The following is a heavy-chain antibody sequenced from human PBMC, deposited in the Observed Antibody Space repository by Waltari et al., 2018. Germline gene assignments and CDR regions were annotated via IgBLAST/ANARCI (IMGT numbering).Heavy chain of an antibody. D-gene: IGHD4-17*01. CDR3: ARSDYGDYRGFFDY. CDR1: GGPISSYY. J-gene: IGHJ4*02. V-gene: IGHV4-59*01. Sequence: QVQLQESGPGLVKPSETLSLTCPVPGGPISSYYWSWTRQPPGKGLEWIGYIYYSGSTNYNPSLKSRVTISVDTSKNQFSLKLSSVTAADTAVYYCARSDYGDYRGFFDYWGQGTLVTVSS. CDR2: IYYSGST.